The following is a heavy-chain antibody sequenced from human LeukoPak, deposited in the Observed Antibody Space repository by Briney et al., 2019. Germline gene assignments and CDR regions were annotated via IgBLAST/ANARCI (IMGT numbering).Heavy chain of an antibody. CDR2: INPSGGST. D-gene: IGHD1-1*01. Sequence: GASVKVSCKASGYTFTSYYMHWVRQAPGQGLEWMGIINPSGGSTSYAQKFQGRVTMTRDTSISTAYMELSRLRSDDTAVYYCARVLERHFDYWGQGTLVTVSS. CDR3: ARVLERHFDY. J-gene: IGHJ4*02. V-gene: IGHV1-46*01. CDR1: GYTFTSYY.